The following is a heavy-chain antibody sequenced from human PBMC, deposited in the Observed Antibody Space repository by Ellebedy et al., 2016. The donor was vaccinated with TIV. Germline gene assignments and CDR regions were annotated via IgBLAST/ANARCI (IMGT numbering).Heavy chain of an antibody. V-gene: IGHV1-24*01. Sequence: ASVKVSCXISGLTFTDFSMHWLRQPPGKGLESLGGFDPDDGETIYAQKFQDRVTMMEDTSTDTAYMEMRNLRSEDTAVYFCATGGGGAPFDYWGQGTLVTVSS. J-gene: IGHJ4*02. CDR1: GLTFTDFS. D-gene: IGHD3-10*01. CDR3: ATGGGGAPFDY. CDR2: FDPDDGET.